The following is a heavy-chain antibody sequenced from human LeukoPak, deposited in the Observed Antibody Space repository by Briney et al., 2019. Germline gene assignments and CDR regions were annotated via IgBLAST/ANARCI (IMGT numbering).Heavy chain of an antibody. D-gene: IGHD2-2*01. Sequence: SETLSLTCTVSGGSISSYYWSWIRQPPGKGLEWIGYIYYSGSTNYNPSLKSRVTISVDTSKNQFSLKLSSVTAADTAVYYCARGHCSSTSCLFDYWGQGTLLTVSS. CDR3: ARGHCSSTSCLFDY. V-gene: IGHV4-59*01. CDR1: GGSISSYY. J-gene: IGHJ4*02. CDR2: IYYSGST.